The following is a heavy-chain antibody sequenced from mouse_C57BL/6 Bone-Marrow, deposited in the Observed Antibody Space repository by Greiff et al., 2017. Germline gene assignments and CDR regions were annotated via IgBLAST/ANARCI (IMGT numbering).Heavy chain of an antibody. V-gene: IGHV1-72*01. Sequence: QVQLLQPGAEFVKPGASVKLSCKASGYTFTSYWMHWVKQRPGRGLEWIGRIDPNSGGTKYDEEFKGKATLTVDKPSSTGYMQLSRLYSEDSAVYCGAHGDYFYWYFAVWGTGTTVTVCS. CDR2: IDPNSGGT. J-gene: IGHJ1*03. CDR1: GYTFTSYW. CDR3: AHGDYFYWYFAV. D-gene: IGHD2-13*01.